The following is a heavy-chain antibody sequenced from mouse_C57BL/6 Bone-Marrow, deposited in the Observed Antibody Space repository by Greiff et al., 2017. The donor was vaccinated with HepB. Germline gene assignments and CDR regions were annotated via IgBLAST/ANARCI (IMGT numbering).Heavy chain of an antibody. V-gene: IGHV1-22*01. CDR3: ARGMVTTKAWFAY. Sequence: VQLKQSGPELVKPGASVKMSCKASGYTFTDYNMHWVKQSHGKSLEWIAYINPNNGGTSYNQKFKGKATLTVNKSSSTAYMELRSLTSEDSAVYYCARGMVTTKAWFAYWGQGTLVTVSA. D-gene: IGHD2-2*01. J-gene: IGHJ3*01. CDR2: INPNNGGT. CDR1: GYTFTDYN.